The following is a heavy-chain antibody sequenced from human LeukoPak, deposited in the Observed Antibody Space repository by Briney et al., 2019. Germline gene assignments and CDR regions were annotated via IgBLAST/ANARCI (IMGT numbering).Heavy chain of an antibody. CDR3: ARGRYYYDSSGSTIARDFDY. V-gene: IGHV4-59*08. D-gene: IGHD3-22*01. Sequence: PSETLSLSCTVSGGSISSYYWSWIRQPPGKGLEWIGYIYNSGSTNYNPSLKSRVTISVDTSKNQFSLKLSSVTAADTAVYYCARGRYYYDSSGSTIARDFDYWGQGTLVAVSS. CDR1: GGSISSYY. J-gene: IGHJ4*02. CDR2: IYNSGST.